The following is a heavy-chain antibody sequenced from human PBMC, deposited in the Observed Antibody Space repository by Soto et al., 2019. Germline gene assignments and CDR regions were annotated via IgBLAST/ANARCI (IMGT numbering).Heavy chain of an antibody. CDR2: ISSSSSYI. J-gene: IGHJ4*02. V-gene: IGHV3-21*01. D-gene: IGHD2-15*01. CDR1: GFTFSSYS. CDR3: ARSGSRDIVVVVAATPSDFDY. Sequence: EVQLVESGGGLVKPGGSLRLSCAASGFTFSSYSMNWVRQAPGKGLEWVSAISSSSSYIYYADSVKGRFTISRDNAKNSLYLQMNSLRAEDTAVYYCARSGSRDIVVVVAATPSDFDYWGQGTLVTVSS.